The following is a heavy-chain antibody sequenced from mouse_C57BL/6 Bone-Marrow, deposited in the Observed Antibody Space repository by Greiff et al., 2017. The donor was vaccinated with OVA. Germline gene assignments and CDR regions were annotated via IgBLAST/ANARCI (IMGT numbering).Heavy chain of an antibody. CDR1: GYTFTDYN. CDR2: INPNNGGT. D-gene: IGHD1-1*01. CDR3: APPFIKGSWFAY. V-gene: IGHV1-18*01. J-gene: IGHJ3*01. Sequence: DVKLQESGPELVKPGASVKIPCKASGYTFTDYNMDWVKQSHGKSLEWIGDINPNNGGTIYNQKFKGKATLTVDKSSSTAYMELRSLTSEDTAVDYCAPPFIKGSWFAYWGQGTLVTVSA.